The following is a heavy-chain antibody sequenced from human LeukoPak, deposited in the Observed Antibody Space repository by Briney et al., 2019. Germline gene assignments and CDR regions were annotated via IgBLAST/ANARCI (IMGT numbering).Heavy chain of an antibody. Sequence: GGSLRLSCVASGFTFGSYGISWVRQAPGKGLEWVSTISGGGGYIYYADSVKGRFTISRDNSKNTMYLQLNSLRAEDTAVYYCAKDRGYWGQGTLVTVSS. CDR2: ISGGGGYI. D-gene: IGHD5-24*01. J-gene: IGHJ4*02. CDR1: GFTFGSYG. CDR3: AKDRGY. V-gene: IGHV3-23*01.